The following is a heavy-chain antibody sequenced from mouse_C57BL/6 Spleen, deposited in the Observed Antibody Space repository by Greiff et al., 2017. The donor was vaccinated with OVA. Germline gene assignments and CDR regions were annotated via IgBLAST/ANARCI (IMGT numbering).Heavy chain of an antibody. V-gene: IGHV1-69*01. CDR3: ARSHDYDARAWFAY. Sequence: VQLQQPGAELVMPGASVKLSCKASGYTFTSYWMHWVKQRPGQGLEWIGEIDPSDSYTNYNQKFKGKSTLTVDKSSSTAYMQLSSLTSEDSAVYNCARSHDYDARAWFAYWGQGTLGTVS. CDR1: GYTFTSYW. J-gene: IGHJ3*01. D-gene: IGHD2-4*01. CDR2: IDPSDSYT.